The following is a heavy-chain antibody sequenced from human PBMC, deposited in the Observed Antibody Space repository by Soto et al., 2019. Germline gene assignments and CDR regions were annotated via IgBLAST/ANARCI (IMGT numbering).Heavy chain of an antibody. CDR2: IWYDGSNK. J-gene: IGHJ4*02. V-gene: IGHV3-33*01. Sequence: QVQLVESGGGVVQPGRSLRLSCAASGFTFSSYGMHWVRQAPGKGLEWVAVIWYDGSNKYYADSVKGRFTISRDNSKNTLYLQMNSLRAEDTAVYYCARAEVYSGYPLAYWGQGTLVTVSS. CDR3: ARAEVYSGYPLAY. D-gene: IGHD5-12*01. CDR1: GFTFSSYG.